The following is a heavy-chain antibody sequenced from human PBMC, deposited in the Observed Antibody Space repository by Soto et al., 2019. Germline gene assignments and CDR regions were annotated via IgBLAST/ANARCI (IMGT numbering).Heavy chain of an antibody. D-gene: IGHD6-13*01. CDR2: TSYDGSIN. CDR1: GFSFGSYE. V-gene: IGHV3-30*04. Sequence: QEQLVESGGGVVQPGRSLTLSCAGSGFSFGSYEMHWVRQAPGKGLEWVTFTSYDGSINYYADSVKGRFTMSRDNSKNLLYLQMNSLRAEDTALYYCAKDMFRAAAAGTIGDYWGQGTLVTVSS. J-gene: IGHJ4*02. CDR3: AKDMFRAAAAGTIGDY.